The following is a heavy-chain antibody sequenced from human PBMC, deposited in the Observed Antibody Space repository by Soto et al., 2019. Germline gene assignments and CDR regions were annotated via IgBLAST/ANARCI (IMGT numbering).Heavy chain of an antibody. D-gene: IGHD6-13*01. CDR1: GFTLSRYA. CDR2: ISGSGGST. J-gene: IGHJ5*02. CDR3: AKDGDFRQQLVPGNWFDP. Sequence: EVQLLESGGGLVQPGGSLRLSCAASGFTLSRYAMSWVRQAPGKGLEWVSAISGSGGSTYYADSVKGRFTISRDNSKNTRYLQMNSLRAEDTAVYYCAKDGDFRQQLVPGNWFDPWGQGTLVSVSS. V-gene: IGHV3-23*01.